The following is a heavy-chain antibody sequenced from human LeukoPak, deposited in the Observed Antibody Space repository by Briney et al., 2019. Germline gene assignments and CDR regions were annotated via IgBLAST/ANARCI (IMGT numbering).Heavy chain of an antibody. Sequence: ASVKVSCKASGYIFTGYFIHWVRQAPGQGLEWMGWINPNSGGTNYAQKFQGRVTMTRDKSISTAYLQWSSLKASDTAMYYCARHGDYGGKGYFDYWGQGTLVTVSS. CDR3: ARHGDYGGKGYFDY. J-gene: IGHJ4*02. CDR1: GYIFTGYF. V-gene: IGHV1-2*02. D-gene: IGHD4-23*01. CDR2: INPNSGGT.